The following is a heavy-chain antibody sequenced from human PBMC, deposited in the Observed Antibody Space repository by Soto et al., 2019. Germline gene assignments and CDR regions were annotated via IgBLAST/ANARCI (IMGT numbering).Heavy chain of an antibody. Sequence: GGSLRLSCAASGFTFSSYSMNWVRQAPGKGLEWVSYISSSSSNIYYADSVKSRFTISRDNAKNTLYLQMNSLKAEDTAVYYCARDYYGSYGMDVWGQGTTVTVSS. CDR1: GFTFSSYS. V-gene: IGHV3-48*01. D-gene: IGHD3-10*01. J-gene: IGHJ6*02. CDR3: ARDYYGSYGMDV. CDR2: ISSSSSNI.